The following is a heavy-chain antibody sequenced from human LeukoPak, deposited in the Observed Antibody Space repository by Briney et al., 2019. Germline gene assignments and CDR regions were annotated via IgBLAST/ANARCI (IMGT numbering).Heavy chain of an antibody. V-gene: IGHV4-39*01. D-gene: IGHD1-26*01. J-gene: IGHJ6*02. Sequence: PSETLSLTCTVSGGSISSSSYYWGWIRQPPGKGLEWIGSIYYSGSTYYNPSLKSRVTISVDTSKNQFSLKLSSVTAADTAVYYCARGPPELGATRAGMDVWGQGTTVTVSS. CDR1: GGSISSSSYY. CDR2: IYYSGST. CDR3: ARGPPELGATRAGMDV.